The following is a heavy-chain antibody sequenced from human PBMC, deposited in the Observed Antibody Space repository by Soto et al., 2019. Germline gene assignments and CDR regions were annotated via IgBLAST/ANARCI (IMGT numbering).Heavy chain of an antibody. V-gene: IGHV1-3*01. J-gene: IGHJ5*02. D-gene: IGHD6-13*01. CDR1: GYTFTSYG. Sequence: ASVKVSCKASGYTFTSYGIHWVRQAPGQRLEWMGWINAANGDTKYSPKLQGRVTITRDTSASTAYMELSSLRSEDTAVYYCVRRHVSATGIDWFDPWGQGTLVAVSS. CDR3: VRRHVSATGIDWFDP. CDR2: INAANGDT.